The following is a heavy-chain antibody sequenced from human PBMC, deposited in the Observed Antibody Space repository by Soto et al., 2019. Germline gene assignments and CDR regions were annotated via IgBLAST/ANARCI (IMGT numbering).Heavy chain of an antibody. J-gene: IGHJ5*02. D-gene: IGHD6-13*01. CDR1: GYTFTSYY. CDR3: AREPTAALQPFDP. Sequence: GASVKVSCKASGYTFTSYYMHWVRQAPGQGLEWMGIINPSGGSTSYAQKFQGRVTMTRDTSTSTVYMELSSLRSEDTAVYYYAREPTAALQPFDPWGQGTLVTVSS. CDR2: INPSGGST. V-gene: IGHV1-46*01.